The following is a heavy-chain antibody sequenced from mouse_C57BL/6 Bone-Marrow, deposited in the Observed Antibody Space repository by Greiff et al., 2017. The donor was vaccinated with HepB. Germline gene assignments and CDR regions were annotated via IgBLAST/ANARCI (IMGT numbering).Heavy chain of an antibody. CDR1: GYTFTEYT. V-gene: IGHV1-62-2*01. CDR2: FYPGSGSI. J-gene: IGHJ3*01. Sequence: VQLQQSGAELVKPGASVKLSCKASGYTFTEYTIHWVKQRSGQGLEWIGWFYPGSGSIKYNEKFKDKATLTADKSSSTVYMELSRLTSEDSAVYFCARHEERRGYYYGSSAWFAYWGQGTLVTVSA. CDR3: ARHEERRGYYYGSSAWFAY. D-gene: IGHD1-1*01.